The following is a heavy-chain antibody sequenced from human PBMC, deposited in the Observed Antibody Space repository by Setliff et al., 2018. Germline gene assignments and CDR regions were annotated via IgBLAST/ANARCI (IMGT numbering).Heavy chain of an antibody. D-gene: IGHD4-17*01. V-gene: IGHV1-2*06. CDR3: ARSVHGDYVRLRQNNWLDP. Sequence: WASVKVSCKASGYTFTDYYIYWVRQAPGQGLQWMGRINPISGATDYAQKFQGRVTMTRDTSITTAYMELSSLRSDDTAMYYCARSVHGDYVRLRQNNWLDPWG. J-gene: IGHJ5*02. CDR2: INPISGAT. CDR1: GYTFTDYY.